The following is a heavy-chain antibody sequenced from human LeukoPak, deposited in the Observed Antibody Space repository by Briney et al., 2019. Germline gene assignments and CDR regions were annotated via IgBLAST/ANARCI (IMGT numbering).Heavy chain of an antibody. CDR1: GFTFSSYS. D-gene: IGHD3-3*01. Sequence: GGSLRLSCAASGFTFSSYSMNWVRQAPGKGLEWVSSISGTSSYRYYAESVKGRFSISRDDATNSVYLQMNCLRVEDTAVYYCARDASPYDSINWFDPWGQGTLVTVSS. CDR2: ISGTSSYR. CDR3: ARDASPYDSINWFDP. V-gene: IGHV3-21*01. J-gene: IGHJ5*02.